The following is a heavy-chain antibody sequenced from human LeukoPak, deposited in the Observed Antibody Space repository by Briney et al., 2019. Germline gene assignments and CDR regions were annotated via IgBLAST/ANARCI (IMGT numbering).Heavy chain of an antibody. V-gene: IGHV3-23*01. Sequence: PGGSLRLSCAASGFTFRSYWMHWVRQAPGKGLEWVSAISGSGGSTYYADSVKGRFTISRDNSKNTLYLQMSSLRAEDTAVYYCAKAGGYFDYWGQGTLVTVSS. CDR3: AKAGGYFDY. J-gene: IGHJ4*02. D-gene: IGHD3-10*01. CDR2: ISGSGGST. CDR1: GFTFRSYW.